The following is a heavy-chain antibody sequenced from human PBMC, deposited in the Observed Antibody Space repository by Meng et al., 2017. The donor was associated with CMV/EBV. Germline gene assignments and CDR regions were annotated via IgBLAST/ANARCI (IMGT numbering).Heavy chain of an antibody. CDR1: GGSISSYY. CDR3: ARMLAPVYGMDV. CDR2: IYYSGST. D-gene: IGHD2-8*01. Sequence: SETLSLTCTVSGGSISSYYRSWIRQPPGKGLEWIGYIYYSGSTNYNPSLKSRVTISVDTSKNQFSLKLSSVTAADTAVYYCARMLAPVYGMDVWGQGTTVTVSS. J-gene: IGHJ6*02. V-gene: IGHV4-59*01.